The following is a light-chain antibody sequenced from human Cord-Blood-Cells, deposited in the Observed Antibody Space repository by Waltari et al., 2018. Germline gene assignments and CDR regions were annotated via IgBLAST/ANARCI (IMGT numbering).Light chain of an antibody. CDR1: SSNIGAGSD. Sequence: QSLLTPPPSVSGAPGQRVTISCTGSSSNIGAGSDVHWYQQLPGTAPKLLIYGNSNRPSGVPDRFSGSKSGTSASLAITGLQAEDEADYYCQSYDSSLSGSVFGGGTKLTVL. CDR3: QSYDSSLSGSV. J-gene: IGLJ3*02. CDR2: GNS. V-gene: IGLV1-40*01.